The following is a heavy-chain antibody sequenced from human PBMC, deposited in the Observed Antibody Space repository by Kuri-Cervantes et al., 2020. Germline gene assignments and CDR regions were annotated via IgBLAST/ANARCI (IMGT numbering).Heavy chain of an antibody. V-gene: IGHV1-2*02. Sequence: ASVKVSCKASGYTFTGYYMHWVRQAPGQGLEWMGWINPNGGGTNYAQKFQGRVTMTRDTSISTAYMELSRLRSDDTAVYYCARDGGYCSGGSCYEWFDPWGQGTLVTVSS. CDR1: GYTFTGYY. D-gene: IGHD2-15*01. J-gene: IGHJ5*02. CDR2: INPNGGGT. CDR3: ARDGGYCSGGSCYEWFDP.